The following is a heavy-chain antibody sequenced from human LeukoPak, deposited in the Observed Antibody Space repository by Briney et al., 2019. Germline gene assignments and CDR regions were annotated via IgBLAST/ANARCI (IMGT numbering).Heavy chain of an antibody. CDR1: GFTFSSYS. Sequence: GGSLRLSCAASGFTFSSYSMNWVRKAPGKGLEWVSSISSSSYIYYADSVKGRFTISRDNARNTLYLQLSSLRAEDSAVYYCARDTFQPGLIDSWGQGTLVTVSS. D-gene: IGHD2-2*01. CDR2: ISSSSYI. CDR3: ARDTFQPGLIDS. V-gene: IGHV3-21*06. J-gene: IGHJ4*02.